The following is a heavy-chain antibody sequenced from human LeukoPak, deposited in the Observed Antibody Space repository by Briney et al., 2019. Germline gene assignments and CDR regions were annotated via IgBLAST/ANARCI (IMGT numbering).Heavy chain of an antibody. D-gene: IGHD6-13*01. V-gene: IGHV6-1*01. CDR1: GDSVSSKISS. J-gene: IGHJ4*02. Sequence: SQTLPLTCAISGDSVSSKISSWNWFRQSSSRGLEWLGRTYYRSKWYDDYGVSVKGRISIIPDTSKNQISLHLNSVTLDDTAVYFCARGSSSWFPFWGQGTLVTVSS. CDR2: TYYRSKWYD. CDR3: ARGSSSWFPF.